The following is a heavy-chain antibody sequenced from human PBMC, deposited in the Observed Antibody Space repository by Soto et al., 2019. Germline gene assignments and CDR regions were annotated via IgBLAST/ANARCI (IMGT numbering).Heavy chain of an antibody. V-gene: IGHV1-69*06. CDR3: ARGGFIVVARNFQH. CDR1: GGTFSSYG. CDR2: VIPIFGTS. Sequence: GAPVKVSCKASGGTFSSYGISWVRQAPGQGLEWMGGVIPIFGTSNYAQKSQGRVTITADKSTSTAYMELSSLRSEDTAVYYCARGGFIVVARNFQHWGQATLVTVSS. D-gene: IGHD1-26*01. J-gene: IGHJ1*01.